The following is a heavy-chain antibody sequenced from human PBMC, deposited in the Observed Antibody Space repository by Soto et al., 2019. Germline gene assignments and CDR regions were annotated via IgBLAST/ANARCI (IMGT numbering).Heavy chain of an antibody. Sequence: PGGSLRLSCAASGSTFSNYVMRWVRQAPGKGLEYVSAITSSGGSTYHASSVKGRFTISRDNSKNTLYLQMGNLRAEDMAVYNCAGGYYYYMDVWGKGTTVTVS. CDR2: ITSSGGST. J-gene: IGHJ6*03. CDR1: GSTFSNYV. CDR3: AGGYYYYMDV. V-gene: IGHV3-64*01.